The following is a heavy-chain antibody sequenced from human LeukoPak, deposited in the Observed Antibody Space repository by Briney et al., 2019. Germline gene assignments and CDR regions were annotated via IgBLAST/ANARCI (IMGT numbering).Heavy chain of an antibody. J-gene: IGHJ4*02. CDR1: GFTFSSNY. Sequence: GGSLRLSCAASGFTFSSNYMSWVRQAPGKGLEWVSVIYSGGSTYYADSVKDRFTISRDNSKNTLYHQMNSLRAEDTAVYYCARQYCSGGSCYLDYWGQGTLVTVSS. CDR3: ARQYCSGGSCYLDY. CDR2: IYSGGST. D-gene: IGHD2-15*01. V-gene: IGHV3-53*01.